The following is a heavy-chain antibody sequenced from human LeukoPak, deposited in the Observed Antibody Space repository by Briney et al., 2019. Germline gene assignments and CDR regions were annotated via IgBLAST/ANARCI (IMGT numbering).Heavy chain of an antibody. Sequence: SETLSLTCTVSGGSISSTSYSWGWIRQPPGKGLEWIGSIYYSGSTYYNPSLKSRVTISVDTSKNQFSLKLSSVTAADTAVYYCARVDSSGYYFDYWGQGTLVTVSS. J-gene: IGHJ4*02. CDR3: ARVDSSGYYFDY. D-gene: IGHD3-22*01. CDR1: GGSISSTSYS. V-gene: IGHV4-39*01. CDR2: IYYSGST.